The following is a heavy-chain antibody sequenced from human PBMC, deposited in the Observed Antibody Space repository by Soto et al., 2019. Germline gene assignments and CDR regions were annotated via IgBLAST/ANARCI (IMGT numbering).Heavy chain of an antibody. Sequence: EVQLVESGGGLVQPGGSLRLSCAASGFTVSTKYMSWVRQAPGKGLEWVSVIYSGGSTFYADPVRGRFTIFRDNSKNTVNLQMNSLRAEDTAVYYCARDPWAADYWGQGTLVTVSS. CDR1: GFTVSTKY. V-gene: IGHV3-66*01. D-gene: IGHD6-25*01. CDR3: ARDPWAADY. CDR2: IYSGGST. J-gene: IGHJ4*02.